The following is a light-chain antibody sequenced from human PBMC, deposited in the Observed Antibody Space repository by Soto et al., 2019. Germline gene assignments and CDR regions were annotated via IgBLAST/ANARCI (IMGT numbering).Light chain of an antibody. Sequence: DIQMTQSPSSLSASVGDRVTITCRADQNIHNYLDWYHQKPGKAPRLLISAASNLQSGVPSRFSGSGSWTDFTLTISSLRPEDFATYDCLQSDSPLYTFGQGTKL. CDR2: AAS. V-gene: IGKV1-39*01. CDR3: LQSDSPLYT. J-gene: IGKJ2*01. CDR1: QNIHNY.